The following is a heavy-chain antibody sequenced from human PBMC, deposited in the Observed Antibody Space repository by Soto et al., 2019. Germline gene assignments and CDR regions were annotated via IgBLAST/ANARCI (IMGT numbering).Heavy chain of an antibody. J-gene: IGHJ6*02. CDR2: INPSGGST. Sequence: QVQLVQSGAEVKKPGASVKVSCKASGYTFTSYYMHWVRQAPGQGLEWMGIINPSGGSTSYAQKFQGRVTMTRDTSTSTVYMGLSSLRSEDTAVYYCARDPGGAMVRGDYTYGMDVWGQGTTVTVSS. D-gene: IGHD3-10*01. CDR3: ARDPGGAMVRGDYTYGMDV. V-gene: IGHV1-46*01. CDR1: GYTFTSYY.